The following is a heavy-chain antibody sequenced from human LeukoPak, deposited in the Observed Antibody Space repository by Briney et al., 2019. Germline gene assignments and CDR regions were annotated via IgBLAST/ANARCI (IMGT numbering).Heavy chain of an antibody. Sequence: SETLSLTCTVSGVSISSYYWSWIRQPPGKGLEWIGYIYYSGSTNYNPSLKSRVTISVDTSKNQFSLKLSSVTAADTAVYYCARVNGGSSYGMDVWGQGTTVTVSS. CDR1: GVSISSYY. D-gene: IGHD2-15*01. J-gene: IGHJ6*02. CDR3: ARVNGGSSYGMDV. V-gene: IGHV4-59*12. CDR2: IYYSGST.